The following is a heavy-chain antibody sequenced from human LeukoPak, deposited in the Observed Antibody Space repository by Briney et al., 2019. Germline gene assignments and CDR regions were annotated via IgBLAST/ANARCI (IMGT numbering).Heavy chain of an antibody. V-gene: IGHV4-61*02. D-gene: IGHD3-3*01. CDR2: IYTSGST. CDR3: ARDRGRFLEWVYYLAIDAFDI. CDR1: GRSISSGSYY. Sequence: SQTLSLTCTVSGRSISSGSYYWSWIRQPAGKGLEWIGRIYTSGSTNYNPSLKSRVTISVDTSKNQFSLKLSSVTAADTAVYYCARDRGRFLEWVYYLAIDAFDIWGQGTMVTVSS. J-gene: IGHJ3*02.